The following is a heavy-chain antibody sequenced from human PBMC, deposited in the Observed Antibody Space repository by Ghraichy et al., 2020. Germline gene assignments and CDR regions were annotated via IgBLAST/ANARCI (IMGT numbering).Heavy chain of an antibody. CDR1: GYTFTGYY. D-gene: IGHD2-2*01. V-gene: IGHV1-2*02. Sequence: ASVKVSCKASGYTFTGYYMHWVRQAPGQGLEWMGWINPNSGGTNYAQKFQGRVTMTRDTSIRPAYLELSRLRYDDTAGYYLSGLPFIFSITSCSLPYAFVIWGQGTMGTVSS. CDR3: SGLPFIFSITSCSLPYAFVI. J-gene: IGHJ3*02. CDR2: INPNSGGT.